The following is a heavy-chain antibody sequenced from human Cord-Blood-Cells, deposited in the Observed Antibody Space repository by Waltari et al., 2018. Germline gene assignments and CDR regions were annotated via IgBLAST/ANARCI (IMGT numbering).Heavy chain of an antibody. V-gene: IGHV4-39*01. D-gene: IGHD6-6*01. Sequence: QLQLQESGPGPVKPSETLSPTCTVSGGPMSTSTSPCARTRQPPGKGLEWIGSIYYSGSTYYNPSLKSRVTIAVDTSKNQFALKLSSVTAADTAVYYCARLEYSSYFDYWGQGTLVTVSS. CDR3: ARLEYSSYFDY. J-gene: IGHJ4*02. CDR2: IYYSGST. CDR1: GGPMSTSTSP.